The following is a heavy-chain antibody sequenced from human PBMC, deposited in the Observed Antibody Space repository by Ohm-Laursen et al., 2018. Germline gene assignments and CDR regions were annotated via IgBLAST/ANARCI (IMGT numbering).Heavy chain of an antibody. CDR1: GGTFSSYG. CDR3: ARVRSKNRGIVVPFDY. CDR2: MNPNSGNT. Sequence: SVKVSCKASGGTFSSYGINWVRQAPGQGLEWMGWMNPNSGNTGYAQKFQGRVTMTRNTSISTAYMELSSLRSEDTAVYYCARVRSKNRGIVVPFDYWGQGTLVTVSS. J-gene: IGHJ4*02. V-gene: IGHV1-8*02. D-gene: IGHD1-26*01.